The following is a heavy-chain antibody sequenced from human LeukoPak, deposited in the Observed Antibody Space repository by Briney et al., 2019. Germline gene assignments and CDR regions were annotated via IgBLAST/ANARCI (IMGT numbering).Heavy chain of an antibody. CDR1: GFTISSYW. J-gene: IGHJ5*02. CDR2: IKQDGSEK. CDR3: ARLRFLKWLLRYWFDP. D-gene: IGHD3-3*01. Sequence: GGSLRLSCAASGFTISSYWMSWVRQAPGKGLEWMANIKQDGSEKYYVDSVKGRFTICRDNAKNSLYLQMNSLRAEDTAVYYCARLRFLKWLLRYWFDPWGQGTLVTVSS. V-gene: IGHV3-7*01.